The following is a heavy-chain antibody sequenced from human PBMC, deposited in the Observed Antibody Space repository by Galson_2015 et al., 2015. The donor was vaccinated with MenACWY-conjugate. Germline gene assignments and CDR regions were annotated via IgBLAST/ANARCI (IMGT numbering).Heavy chain of an antibody. D-gene: IGHD2-2*01. Sequence: SLRLSCAASGFTFSSYAMNWVRQAPGKGLEWVSTISSNGATTYYADSVKGRFTVSRDNSKSTLFLQMNRLRDEDTAIYYCAEVRSSSSHLWGQGTLVIVSS. V-gene: IGHV3-23*01. CDR1: GFTFSSYA. CDR2: ISSNGATT. CDR3: AEVRSSSSHL. J-gene: IGHJ5*02.